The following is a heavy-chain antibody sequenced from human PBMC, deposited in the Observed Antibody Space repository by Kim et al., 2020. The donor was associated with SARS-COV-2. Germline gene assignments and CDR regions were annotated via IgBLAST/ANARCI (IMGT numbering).Heavy chain of an antibody. D-gene: IGHD6-13*01. V-gene: IGHV1-69*04. J-gene: IGHJ4*02. Sequence: AQKFQGRVTINADKSTSTAYMELSSLRSADAAVYYCARDRDFRAAAPDYWGQGTLVTVSS. CDR3: ARDRDFRAAAPDY.